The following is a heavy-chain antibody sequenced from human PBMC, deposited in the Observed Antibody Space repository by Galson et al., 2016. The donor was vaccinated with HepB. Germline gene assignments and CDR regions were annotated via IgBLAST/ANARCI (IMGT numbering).Heavy chain of an antibody. Sequence: SLRLSCAASGFTFSAIGIHWARRAPGKGLKYVSGISGNGERTYYADSVKGKFTISRDNSQNTVYLQMSSLKVEDTAVYYCLTDRGYWGQGTLVTVSS. CDR2: ISGNGERT. J-gene: IGHJ4*02. CDR3: LTDRGY. V-gene: IGHV3-64D*06. CDR1: GFTFSAIG.